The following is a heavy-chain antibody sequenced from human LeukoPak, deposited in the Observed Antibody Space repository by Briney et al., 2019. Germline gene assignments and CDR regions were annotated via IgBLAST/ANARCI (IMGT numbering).Heavy chain of an antibody. J-gene: IGHJ4*02. CDR1: GFTFSSYA. CDR2: ISGSGGST. Sequence: GASLRLSCAASGFTFSSYAMSWVRQAPGKGLEWVSAISGSGGSTYYADSVKGRFTISRDNSKNTLYLQMNSLRAEDTAVYYCAREGAVAGTPPFDYWGQGTLVTVSS. CDR3: AREGAVAGTPPFDY. D-gene: IGHD6-19*01. V-gene: IGHV3-23*01.